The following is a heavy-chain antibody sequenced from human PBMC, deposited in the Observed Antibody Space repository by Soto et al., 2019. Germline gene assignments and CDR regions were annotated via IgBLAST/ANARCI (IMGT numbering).Heavy chain of an antibody. D-gene: IGHD1-1*01. J-gene: IGHJ4*02. CDR2: INPNSGGT. V-gene: IGHV1-2*02. CDR1: GYTFSDYY. Sequence: QVQLVQSGAEVRKPGASVKVSCKASGYTFSDYYIHWVRQAPGQGLEWMGWINPNSGGTKYAPKFQGGVTMTRDTPITTAYMEVTRLRSGDTAVYYCAREPATAKPEGVDFWGQGTLVTVSS. CDR3: AREPATAKPEGVDF.